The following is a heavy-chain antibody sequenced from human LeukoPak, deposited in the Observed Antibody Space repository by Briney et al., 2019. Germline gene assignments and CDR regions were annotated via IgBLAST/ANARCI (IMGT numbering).Heavy chain of an antibody. CDR3: AKVFDLEGWLQLWGTHFDY. J-gene: IGHJ4*02. V-gene: IGHV3-43*02. CDR2: ISGDGGST. Sequence: PGGSLRLSCAASGFTFDDYAMHWVRQAPGKGLEWVSLISGDGGSTYYADSVKGRFTISRDNSKNSPYLQMNSLRTEDTALYYCAKVFDLEGWLQLWGTHFDYWGQGTLVTVSS. CDR1: GFTFDDYA. D-gene: IGHD5-24*01.